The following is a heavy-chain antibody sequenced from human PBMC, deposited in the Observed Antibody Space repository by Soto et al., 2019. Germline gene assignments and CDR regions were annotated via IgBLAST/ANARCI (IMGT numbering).Heavy chain of an antibody. V-gene: IGHV4-39*01. CDR3: ARRGGVAAASWGY. J-gene: IGHJ4*02. Sequence: ESLSLPCTVSGGSISSRSYYWGWIRQPPGKGLEWIGSIYYSGSTYYNPSLKSRVTISVDTSKNQFSLKLSSVTAADTAVYYCARRGGVAAASWGYWGQGTLVTVSS. CDR2: IYYSGST. D-gene: IGHD6-13*01. CDR1: GGSISSRSYY.